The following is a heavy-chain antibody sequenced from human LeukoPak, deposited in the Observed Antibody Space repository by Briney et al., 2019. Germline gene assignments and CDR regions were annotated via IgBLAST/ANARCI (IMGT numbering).Heavy chain of an antibody. CDR2: ISAYNGNT. V-gene: IGHV1-18*01. J-gene: IGHJ4*02. CDR1: GYTFTGYG. D-gene: IGHD5-18*01. Sequence: ASVKVSCKASGYTFTGYGISWVRQAPGQGLEWMGWISAYNGNTNYAQKLQGRVTMTTDTSTSTAYMELRSLRSDGTAVYYCAREEGVGYSYGYPDYWGQGTLVTVSS. CDR3: AREEGVGYSYGYPDY.